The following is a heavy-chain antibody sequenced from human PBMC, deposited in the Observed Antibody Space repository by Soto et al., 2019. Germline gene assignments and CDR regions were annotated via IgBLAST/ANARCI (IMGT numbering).Heavy chain of an antibody. D-gene: IGHD1-26*01. CDR1: GYTFTSYA. Sequence: ASVKVSCKASGYTFTSYALHWVRQAPGQRLEWMGWINPDNGGTNYAQKFQDRLTMTMDTSISTAYMELRRLRSDDTAVYYCARDSLRVGATTYYYYGMDGWGQGTTDTVSS. CDR2: INPDNGGT. V-gene: IGHV1-2*02. CDR3: ARDSLRVGATTYYYYGMDG. J-gene: IGHJ6*02.